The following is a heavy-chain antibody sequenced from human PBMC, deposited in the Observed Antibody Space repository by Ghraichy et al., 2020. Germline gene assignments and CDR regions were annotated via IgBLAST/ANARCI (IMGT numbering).Heavy chain of an antibody. CDR1: GGSFSGYY. J-gene: IGHJ6*02. CDR3: ARWARRVYYYYGMDV. CDR2: INHSGST. D-gene: IGHD6-6*01. V-gene: IGHV4-34*01. Sequence: SETLSLTCAVYGGSFSGYYWSWIRQPPGKGLEWIGEINHSGSTNYNPSLKSRVTISVDTSKNQFSLKLSSVTAADTAVYYCARWARRVYYYYGMDVWGQGTTVTVSS.